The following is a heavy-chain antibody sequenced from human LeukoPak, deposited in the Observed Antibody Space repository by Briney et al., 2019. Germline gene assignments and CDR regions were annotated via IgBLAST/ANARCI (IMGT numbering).Heavy chain of an antibody. V-gene: IGHV1-18*01. Sequence: ASVKVSCKASRYTFTSYGISWVRQAPGQGLEWMGWVSAYNGNTNYAQKLQGRVTMTTDTSTSTAYMELRSLRSDDTAVYYCARVVCGVGYCSSTSGYYFDYWGQGTLVTVSS. CDR3: ARVVCGVGYCSSTSGYYFDY. J-gene: IGHJ4*02. CDR2: VSAYNGNT. CDR1: RYTFTSYG. D-gene: IGHD2-2*01.